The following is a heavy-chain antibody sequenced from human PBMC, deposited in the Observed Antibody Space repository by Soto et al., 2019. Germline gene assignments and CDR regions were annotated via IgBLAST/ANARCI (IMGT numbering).Heavy chain of an antibody. D-gene: IGHD3-3*01. Sequence: PSETLSLTCAVYGGSFSGYYWSWIRQPPGTGLEWIGEINHSGSTNYNPSLTRRVTISVDTSKNQFSLKLSSVTAADTAVYYCARAPPTYDFWSGYWSTFSYYGMDVWGQGTTVTVSS. CDR1: GGSFSGYY. CDR3: ARAPPTYDFWSGYWSTFSYYGMDV. V-gene: IGHV4-34*01. J-gene: IGHJ6*02. CDR2: INHSGST.